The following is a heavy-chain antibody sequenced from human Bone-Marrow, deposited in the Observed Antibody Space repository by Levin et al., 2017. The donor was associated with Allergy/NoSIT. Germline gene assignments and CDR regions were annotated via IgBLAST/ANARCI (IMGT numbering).Heavy chain of an antibody. CDR3: AIYGSGNDFSAFDI. D-gene: IGHD3-10*01. V-gene: IGHV3-53*01. CDR1: GFTVSSNH. J-gene: IGHJ3*02. Sequence: ETLSLTCAASGFTVSSNHMSWVRQAPGKGLEWVSLIYSGGRGYYADSVRGRFTISRDNSKNTLYLQLNSLRAEDTAVYYCAIYGSGNDFSAFDIWGQGTMVTVSS. CDR2: IYSGGRG.